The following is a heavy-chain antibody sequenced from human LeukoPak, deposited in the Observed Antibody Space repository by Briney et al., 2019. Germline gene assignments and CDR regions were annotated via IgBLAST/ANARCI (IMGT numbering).Heavy chain of an antibody. CDR3: ARGSGYDFDY. J-gene: IGHJ4*02. D-gene: IGHD3-22*01. CDR1: GCTFSSYA. Sequence: SVKVPCKASGCTFSSYAISWVRQAPGQGLEWMGRIIPILGIANYAQKFQGRVTITADKSTSTAYLELSSLRSEDTAVYYCARGSGYDFDYWGQGTLVTVSS. CDR2: IIPILGIA. V-gene: IGHV1-69*04.